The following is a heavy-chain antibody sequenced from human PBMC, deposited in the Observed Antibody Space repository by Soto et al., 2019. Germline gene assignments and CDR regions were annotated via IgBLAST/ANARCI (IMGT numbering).Heavy chain of an antibody. CDR3: ARQIYDSDTGPNFQYYFDS. CDR2: IDPSDSQT. V-gene: IGHV5-10-1*01. CDR1: GYSVTSYW. J-gene: IGHJ4*02. Sequence: GESLKISCKGSGYSVTSYWISWVRQMPGKGLEWMGRIDPSDSQTYYSPSFRGHVTISVTKSITTVFLQWSSLRASDTAMYYCARQIYDSDTGPNFQYYFDSWGQGTPVTVSS. D-gene: IGHD3-22*01.